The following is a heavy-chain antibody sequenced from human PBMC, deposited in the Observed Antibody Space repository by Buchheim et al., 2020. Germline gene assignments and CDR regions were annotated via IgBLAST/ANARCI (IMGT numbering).Heavy chain of an antibody. J-gene: IGHJ4*02. CDR3: ARLSKPTITMVRGAYFDY. Sequence: QVQLQQWGAGLLKPSETLSLTCAVYGGSFSGYYWSWIRQPPGKGLEWIGEINHSGSTNYNPSLKSRVTISVDTSKNQSSLKLSSVTAADTAVYYCARLSKPTITMVRGAYFDYWGQGTL. CDR1: GGSFSGYY. D-gene: IGHD3-10*01. V-gene: IGHV4-34*01. CDR2: INHSGST.